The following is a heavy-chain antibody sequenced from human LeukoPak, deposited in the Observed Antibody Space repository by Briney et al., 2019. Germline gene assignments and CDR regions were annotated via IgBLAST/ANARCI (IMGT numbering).Heavy chain of an antibody. Sequence: ASVRVSCKASGYTSTGYYMHWVRQAPGQGLEWMGWINPNSGGTNYAQKFQGRVTMTRDTSISTAYMELSRLRSDDTAVYYCARGPTIFGVVTTAYYYYGMDVWGQGTTVTVSS. J-gene: IGHJ6*02. CDR1: GYTSTGYY. D-gene: IGHD3-3*01. CDR3: ARGPTIFGVVTTAYYYYGMDV. V-gene: IGHV1-2*02. CDR2: INPNSGGT.